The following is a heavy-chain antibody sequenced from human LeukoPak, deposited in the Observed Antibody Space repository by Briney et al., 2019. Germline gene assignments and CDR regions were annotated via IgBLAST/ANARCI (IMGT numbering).Heavy chain of an antibody. J-gene: IGHJ4*02. CDR3: ARDSATKVRGPVIGSTDF. Sequence: PGGSLRLSCAASGFTFSRYSMNWVRQAPGKGLEWVTSISDDGKYIYYADSVKGRFSISRDNAKSSLYLQMNSLRAEDTAVYYCARDSATKVRGPVIGSTDFWGQGTLVTVSS. V-gene: IGHV3-21*01. D-gene: IGHD3-10*01. CDR2: ISDDGKYI. CDR1: GFTFSRYS.